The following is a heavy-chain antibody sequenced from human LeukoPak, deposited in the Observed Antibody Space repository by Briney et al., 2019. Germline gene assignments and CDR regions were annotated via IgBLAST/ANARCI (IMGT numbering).Heavy chain of an antibody. D-gene: IGHD2-21*02. J-gene: IGHJ5*02. Sequence: QSGGSLRLSCAASGFIFSNDVMDWLRQAPGKRLEWVSSFTPSGDKAYYIASVRGRFTMSRDNSKNTLYLQMNSLRAEDTATYYCARSSPYCGADCQRWFDPWGQGTLVIVSS. V-gene: IGHV3-23*01. CDR3: ARSSPYCGADCQRWFDP. CDR1: GFIFSNDV. CDR2: FTPSGDKA.